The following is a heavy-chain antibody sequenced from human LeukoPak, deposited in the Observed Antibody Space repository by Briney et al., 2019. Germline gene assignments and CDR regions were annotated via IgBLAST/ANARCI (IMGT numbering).Heavy chain of an antibody. D-gene: IGHD2-21*02. CDR3: ASEPTRNVVVTAGFSPWFDP. CDR1: GFSFSTQR. Sequence: PGGSLRLSCATSGFSFSTQRMHWVRQAPGKGLVWVSYINIDERITGYADSVKGRFTISRDNAKNTLYLQMNSLRVEDTAVYYCASEPTRNVVVTAGFSPWFDPWGQGTLVTVSS. J-gene: IGHJ5*02. V-gene: IGHV3-74*01. CDR2: INIDERIT.